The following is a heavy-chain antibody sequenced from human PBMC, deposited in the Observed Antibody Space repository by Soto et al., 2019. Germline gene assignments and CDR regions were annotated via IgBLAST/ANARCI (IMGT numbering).Heavy chain of an antibody. CDR1: GYTFTSYG. CDR2: ISAYNGNT. V-gene: IGHV1-18*01. J-gene: IGHJ2*01. CDR3: ARELPDYGGNFGLYFDL. D-gene: IGHD4-17*01. Sequence: QVPLVQSGAEVKKPGASVKVSCKASGYTFTSYGITWVRQAPGQGLEWRGWISAYNGNTNYAQKLHGRVTMTTHTPTSTAYLELRSLRSDDTAVYFFARELPDYGGNFGLYFDLWGRGTLVTVSS.